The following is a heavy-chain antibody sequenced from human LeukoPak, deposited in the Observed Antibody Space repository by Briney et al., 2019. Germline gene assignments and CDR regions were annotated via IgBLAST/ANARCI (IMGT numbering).Heavy chain of an antibody. CDR3: ARGPPWGSFDY. CDR1: GFTVSSSY. Sequence: GRSLRLSCAASGFTVSSSYMSWVRQPPGKGLEWVSVIYSGGSTYYAASVKGRFTISRDNSKNTLYLQMTSLRAKDTALNNCARGPPWGSFDYWGRGTLVTVSS. D-gene: IGHD3-16*01. J-gene: IGHJ4*02. V-gene: IGHV3-66*01. CDR2: IYSGGST.